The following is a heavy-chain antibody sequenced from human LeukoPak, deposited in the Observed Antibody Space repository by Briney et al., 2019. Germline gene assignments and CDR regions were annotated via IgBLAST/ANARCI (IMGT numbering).Heavy chain of an antibody. CDR1: GGSFSGYY. Sequence: SETLSLTCAVYGGSFSGYYWSWIRQPPGKGLEWIGEINHSGSTNYNPSLKSRVTISVDTSKNQFSLKLSSVTAADTAVYYCARRKYYYDSSGLFVWGKGTTVTVPS. CDR3: ARRKYYYDSSGLFV. D-gene: IGHD3-22*01. V-gene: IGHV4-34*01. J-gene: IGHJ6*04. CDR2: INHSGST.